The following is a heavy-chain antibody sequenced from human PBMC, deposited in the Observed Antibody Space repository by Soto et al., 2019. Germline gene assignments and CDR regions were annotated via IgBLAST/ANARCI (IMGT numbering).Heavy chain of an antibody. D-gene: IGHD5-12*01. V-gene: IGHV3-23*01. CDR2: ISGSGGST. Sequence: EVQLLESGGGLVQPGGSLRLSCAASGFTFSSYAMSWVRQAPGKGLEWVSAISGSGGSTYYADSVKGRFTISRDNSKNSLYLQMNSLRAEDTAVYYCAKGERWLHYVDYCGQGTLVTVSS. J-gene: IGHJ4*02. CDR3: AKGERWLHYVDY. CDR1: GFTFSSYA.